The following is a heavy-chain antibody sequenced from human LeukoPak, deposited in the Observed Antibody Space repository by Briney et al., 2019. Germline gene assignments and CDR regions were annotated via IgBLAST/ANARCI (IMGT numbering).Heavy chain of an antibody. D-gene: IGHD5-18*01. CDR3: AKDLNTWIQLWYADY. CDR2: ISYDGSNK. V-gene: IGHV3-30*18. J-gene: IGHJ4*02. CDR1: GFTFSSYG. Sequence: GGSLRLSCAASGFTFSSYGMHWVRQAPGKGLEWVAVISYDGSNKYYADSVKGRFTISRDNSKNTLYLQMNSLRAEDTAVYYCAKDLNTWIQLWYADYWGQGTLVTVSS.